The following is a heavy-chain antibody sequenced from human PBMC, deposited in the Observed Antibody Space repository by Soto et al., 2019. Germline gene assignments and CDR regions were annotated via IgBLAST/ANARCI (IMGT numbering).Heavy chain of an antibody. CDR2: IYPDASDT. D-gene: IGHD3-3*02. CDR1: GYNFASQW. J-gene: IGHJ4*02. Sequence: GQSLKISCKGSGYNFASQWVGWVRQAPWKGLEWVAIIYPDASDTRYSPSFQGHVTISTEKSTDTAYLQWLNLRVTDTDTYCCATYHLGPRYWGQGNLGT. CDR3: ATYHLGPRY. V-gene: IGHV5-51*01.